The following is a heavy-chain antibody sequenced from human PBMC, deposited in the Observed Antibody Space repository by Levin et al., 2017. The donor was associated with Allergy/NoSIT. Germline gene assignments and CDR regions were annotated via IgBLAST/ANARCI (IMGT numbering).Heavy chain of an antibody. CDR3: ARIGGAVEYDYVWETYRWGSAFDI. CDR1: GYSFTGHY. Sequence: ASVKVSCKASGYSFTGHYLHWVRQAPGQRLEWMGWINPHDGDTNVAQKFQGRVTMTRDTSISTAYMEVTGLRADDTAVYYCARIGGAVEYDYVWETYRWGSAFDIWGQGTKVTVSS. V-gene: IGHV1-2*02. J-gene: IGHJ3*02. D-gene: IGHD3-16*02. CDR2: INPHDGDT.